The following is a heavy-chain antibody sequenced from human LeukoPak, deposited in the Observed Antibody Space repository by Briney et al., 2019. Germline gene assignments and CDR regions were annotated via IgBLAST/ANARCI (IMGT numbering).Heavy chain of an antibody. Sequence: SETLSLTCTVSGGSISSGDYYWSWIRQPPGKGLEWIGYIYYSGSTYYNPSLKSRVTISVDTSKNQFSLKLSSVTAADTAVYYCARHCIAAAGTEWFDPWGQGTLVTVSS. J-gene: IGHJ5*02. V-gene: IGHV4-39*01. D-gene: IGHD6-13*01. CDR1: GGSISSGDYY. CDR3: ARHCIAAAGTEWFDP. CDR2: IYYSGST.